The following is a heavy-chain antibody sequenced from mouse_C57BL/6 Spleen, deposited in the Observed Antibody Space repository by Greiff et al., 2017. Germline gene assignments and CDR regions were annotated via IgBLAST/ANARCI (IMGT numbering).Heavy chain of an antibody. CDR2: ISGGGGNT. Sequence: EVQRVESGGGLVKPGGSLKLSCAASGFTFSSYTMSWVRQTPEKRLEWVATISGGGGNTYYPDSVKGRFTISRDKAKNTLYLQMSSLRSEDTALYYCARLDGYYMDYWGQGTSVTVSS. V-gene: IGHV5-9*01. D-gene: IGHD2-3*01. J-gene: IGHJ4*01. CDR1: GFTFSSYT. CDR3: ARLDGYYMDY.